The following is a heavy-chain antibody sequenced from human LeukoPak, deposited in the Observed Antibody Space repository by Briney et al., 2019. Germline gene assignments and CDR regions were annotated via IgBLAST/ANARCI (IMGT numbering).Heavy chain of an antibody. Sequence: GESLTISCQGSGYYFSNYWIGWVRQMPEKGLEWMGIIYPVDSDTRYSPSFQGHVSISVDKSLTTLYLHWPSLKASDTAIYYCARFYDSSGYYYTKQRMDAFDIWGQGTMVTVSS. J-gene: IGHJ3*02. D-gene: IGHD3-22*01. CDR2: IYPVDSDT. CDR3: ARFYDSSGYYYTKQRMDAFDI. V-gene: IGHV5-51*01. CDR1: GYYFSNYW.